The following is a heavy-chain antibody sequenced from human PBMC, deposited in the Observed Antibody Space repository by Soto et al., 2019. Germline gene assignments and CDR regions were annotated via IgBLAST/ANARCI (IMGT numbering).Heavy chain of an antibody. CDR3: ARDFQRYCISTSCLYYYYGMDV. D-gene: IGHD2-2*01. V-gene: IGHV1-69*12. Sequence: QVQLVQSGAEVKKPGSSVKVSCKASGGTFSSYAISWVRQAPGQGLEWMGGNIPIFGTANYAQKFQGRVTITADESTSTAYMELSSLRSEDTAVYYCARDFQRYCISTSCLYYYYGMDVWGQGTTVTVSS. J-gene: IGHJ6*02. CDR1: GGTFSSYA. CDR2: NIPIFGTA.